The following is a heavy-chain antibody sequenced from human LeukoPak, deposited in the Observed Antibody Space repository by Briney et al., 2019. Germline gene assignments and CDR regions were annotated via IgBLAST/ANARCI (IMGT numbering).Heavy chain of an antibody. CDR2: INPSGGST. J-gene: IGHJ4*02. CDR3: ARGVGALDS. Sequence: ASVTVSCKASGYTFTSYYMDWVRQAPGQGLEWMGIINPSGGSTTYAQKFQGRVTMSSDKSTSTVHMELSSLRSEDTAVYYCARGVGALDSWGQGTLVTVSS. V-gene: IGHV1-46*01. D-gene: IGHD1-26*01. CDR1: GYTFTSYY.